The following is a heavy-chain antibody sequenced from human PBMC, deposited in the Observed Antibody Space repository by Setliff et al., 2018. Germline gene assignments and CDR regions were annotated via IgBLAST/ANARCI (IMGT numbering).Heavy chain of an antibody. Sequence: PGESLKISCTGSGYSFITYWIGWVRQMPGKGLEWMGIIYPGDSDTTYSPSFQGQVTISVDKSLSTAYLQWSSLKASDSGKYYCARRGYGGYIYGSFDSWGQGTLVTVSS. V-gene: IGHV5-51*03. CDR3: ARRGYGGYIYGSFDS. D-gene: IGHD5-18*01. CDR1: GYSFITYW. CDR2: IYPGDSDT. J-gene: IGHJ5*01.